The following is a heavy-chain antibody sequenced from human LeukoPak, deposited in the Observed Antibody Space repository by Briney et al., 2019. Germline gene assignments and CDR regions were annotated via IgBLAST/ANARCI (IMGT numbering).Heavy chain of an antibody. Sequence: SETLSLTCTVSGGSISSYYWSWIRQPPGKGLEWIGYIYYSGSTNYNPSLKSRVTISVDTSKNQFSLKLSSVTAADTAVYYCAGEEGYSSSWQYNWFDPWGQGTLVTVSS. J-gene: IGHJ5*02. CDR2: IYYSGST. CDR3: AGEEGYSSSWQYNWFDP. CDR1: GGSISSYY. V-gene: IGHV4-59*01. D-gene: IGHD6-13*01.